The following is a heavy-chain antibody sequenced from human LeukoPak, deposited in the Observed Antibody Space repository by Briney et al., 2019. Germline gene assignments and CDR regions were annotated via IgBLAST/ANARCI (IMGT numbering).Heavy chain of an antibody. CDR1: GKTLSDLS. CDR3: ARDMVVLEIAAIEPNAFDI. CDR2: SDPEDGER. Sequence: GASVKVSCKVSGKTLSDLSIHWLRQPPGKGLEWLGGSDPEDGERIYAQMFQGRVTMTEDTSIDTAYMELSSLRSEDTAVYYCARDMVVLEIAAIEPNAFDIWGQGTMVTVSS. J-gene: IGHJ3*02. D-gene: IGHD6-13*01. V-gene: IGHV1-24*01.